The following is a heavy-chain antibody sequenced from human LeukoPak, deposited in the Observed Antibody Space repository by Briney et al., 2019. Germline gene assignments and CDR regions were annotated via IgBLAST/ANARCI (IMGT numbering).Heavy chain of an antibody. Sequence: ASVKVSCTASGYTFTSYYMHWVRQAPGQGLEWMGIIDPGGGSTSYAQKFQGRVTMTRDTSTSTVAMELSSLTSEDTAVYYCARVYDSSQNAFDMWGQGTMVTVSS. CDR3: ARVYDSSQNAFDM. V-gene: IGHV1-46*01. J-gene: IGHJ3*02. D-gene: IGHD3-22*01. CDR2: IDPGGGST. CDR1: GYTFTSYY.